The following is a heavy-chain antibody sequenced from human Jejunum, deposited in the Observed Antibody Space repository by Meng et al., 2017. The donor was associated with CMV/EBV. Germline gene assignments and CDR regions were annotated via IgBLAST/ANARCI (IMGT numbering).Heavy chain of an antibody. CDR1: SVSSDNYY. CDR2: INRVGSP. CDR3: ARRDYTDYGGRFDY. D-gene: IGHD4-11*01. V-gene: IGHV4-30-4*01. J-gene: IGHJ4*02. Sequence: SVSSDNYYWSWIRQPPGKGLEFIGSINRVGSPYSNPSLKSRLTISVDTSKNQFSLKLSSVSAADTAVYYCARRDYTDYGGRFDYWGQGRLVTVSS.